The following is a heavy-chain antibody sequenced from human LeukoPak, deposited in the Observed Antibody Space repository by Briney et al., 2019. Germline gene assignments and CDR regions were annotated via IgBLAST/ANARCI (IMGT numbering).Heavy chain of an antibody. CDR2: IWYDGSNK. CDR1: GFTFSSYG. D-gene: IGHD3-22*01. CDR3: AREESDSSGYSYYYYGIDV. J-gene: IGHJ6*02. V-gene: IGHV3-33*01. Sequence: GRSLRLSCAASGFTFSSYGMHWVRQAPGKGLEWVAVIWYDGSNKYYADSVKGRFTISRDNSKNTLYLQMNSLRAEDTAVYYCAREESDSSGYSYYYYGIDVWGQGTTVTVSS.